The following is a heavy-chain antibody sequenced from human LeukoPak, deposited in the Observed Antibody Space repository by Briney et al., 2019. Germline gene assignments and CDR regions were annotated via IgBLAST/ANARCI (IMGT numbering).Heavy chain of an antibody. CDR2: IIPIFGIA. J-gene: IGHJ3*02. V-gene: IGHV1-69*04. CDR1: GGTFSSYA. D-gene: IGHD2-2*01. CDR3: AREGIVVVPAADRGAFDI. Sequence: SVKVSCKASGGTFSSYAISWVRQAPGQGLEWTGRIIPIFGIANHAQKFQGRVTITADKSTSTAYMELSSLRSEDTAVYYCAREGIVVVPAADRGAFDIWGQGTMVTVSS.